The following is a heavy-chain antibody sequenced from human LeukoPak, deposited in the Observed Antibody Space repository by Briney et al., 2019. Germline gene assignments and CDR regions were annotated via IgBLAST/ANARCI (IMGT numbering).Heavy chain of an antibody. J-gene: IGHJ4*02. Sequence: PRESLKISVQGSVSPFTSYCISWGRQLPGKGQKWMGRIDSSDSYTNYSPSFQGHVTISAHKSISTAYLQCRSLKASDTATYYCARWTYDSSGYYFWGQGTLVTVSS. CDR2: IDSSDSYT. D-gene: IGHD3-22*01. V-gene: IGHV5-10-1*01. CDR3: ARWTYDSSGYYF. CDR1: VSPFTSYC.